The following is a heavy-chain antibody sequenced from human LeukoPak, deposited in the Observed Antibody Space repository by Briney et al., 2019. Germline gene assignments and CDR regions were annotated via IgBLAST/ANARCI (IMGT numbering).Heavy chain of an antibody. D-gene: IGHD2-15*01. Sequence: GGSLRLSCAASGFTFSSYWMSWVRQAPGKGLEWVANIKQDGSEKYYVDSVKGRFTISRDNAKNSLYLQMNSLRAEDTAVYYCARDNNIVVVVAAYYMDVWGKGITVTVSS. CDR2: IKQDGSEK. CDR3: ARDNNIVVVVAAYYMDV. CDR1: GFTFSSYW. V-gene: IGHV3-7*01. J-gene: IGHJ6*03.